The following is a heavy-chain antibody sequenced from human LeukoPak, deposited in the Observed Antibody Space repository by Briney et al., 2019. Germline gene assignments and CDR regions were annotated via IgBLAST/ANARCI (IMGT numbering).Heavy chain of an antibody. Sequence: GGSLRLSCAASGFTFSSYAMSWVRQAPGKGLEWVSAISGSGGSTYYADSVKGRFTISRDNSKNTLYLQMNSLRAEDTAVYYCASGIRGYSYGDFDYWGQGTLVTVSS. D-gene: IGHD5-18*01. V-gene: IGHV3-23*01. CDR3: ASGIRGYSYGDFDY. J-gene: IGHJ4*02. CDR2: ISGSGGST. CDR1: GFTFSSYA.